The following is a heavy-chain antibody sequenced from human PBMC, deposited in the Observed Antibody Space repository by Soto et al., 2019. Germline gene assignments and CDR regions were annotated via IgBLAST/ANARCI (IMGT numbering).Heavy chain of an antibody. CDR1: GLTFSGHW. Sequence: GGSLRLSCAASGLTFSGHWMNWVRQTPGEGLQWVAAIKPDGSETFYVDSVKGRFTISRDNARNSLFLQMDSLRAEGTAVYYCTSRPSGMTYHAVFDFWGQGTLVTVSS. CDR3: TSRPSGMTYHAVFDF. CDR2: IKPDGSET. J-gene: IGHJ4*02. V-gene: IGHV3-7*03. D-gene: IGHD2-21*02.